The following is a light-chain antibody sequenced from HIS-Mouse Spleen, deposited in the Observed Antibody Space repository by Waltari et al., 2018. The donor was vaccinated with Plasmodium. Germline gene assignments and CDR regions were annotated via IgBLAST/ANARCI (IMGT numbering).Light chain of an antibody. CDR3: CSYAGSYTYV. Sequence: QSALTQPRSVSGSPGQSVTISCTGTSSDVGGYNYVPWYKQHPGKAPKLMIYDVSKRPSGVPDRFSGSKSGNTASLTISGLQAEDEADYYCCSYAGSYTYVFGTGTKVTVL. V-gene: IGLV2-11*01. J-gene: IGLJ1*01. CDR1: SSDVGGYNY. CDR2: DVS.